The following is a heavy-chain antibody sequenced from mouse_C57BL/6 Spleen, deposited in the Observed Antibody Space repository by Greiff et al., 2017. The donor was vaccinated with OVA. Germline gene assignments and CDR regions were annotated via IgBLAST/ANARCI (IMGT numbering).Heavy chain of an antibody. J-gene: IGHJ3*01. CDR1: GYSITSGYY. V-gene: IGHV3-6*01. CDR3: ARFRDGFAY. Sequence: VQLKESGPGLVKPSQSLSLTCSVTGYSITSGYYWNWIRQFPGNKLEWMGYISYDGSNNYNPSLKNRISITRDTSKNQFFLKLNSVTTEDTATYYCARFRDGFAYWGQGTLVTVSA. D-gene: IGHD3-3*01. CDR2: ISYDGSN.